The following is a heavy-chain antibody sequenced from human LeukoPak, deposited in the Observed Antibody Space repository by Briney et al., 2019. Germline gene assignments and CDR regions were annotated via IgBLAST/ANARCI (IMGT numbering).Heavy chain of an antibody. J-gene: IGHJ6*02. CDR3: AKIQWLAAYYYYGMDV. V-gene: IGHV3-9*01. CDR1: GFTFDDYA. D-gene: IGHD6-19*01. CDR2: ISWNSGSI. Sequence: PGGSLRLSCAASGFTFDDYAMHWVRQAPGKGLEWVSGISWNSGSIGYADSVKGRFTISRDNAKNSLYLQMNSLRAEDTAVYYCAKIQWLAAYYYYGMDVWGQGTTVTVSS.